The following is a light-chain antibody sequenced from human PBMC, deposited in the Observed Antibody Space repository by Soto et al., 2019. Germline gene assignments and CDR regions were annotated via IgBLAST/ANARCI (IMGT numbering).Light chain of an antibody. V-gene: IGKV3-20*01. CDR2: GAS. Sequence: EIVLTQSPGTLSLSPGERASLSCRTGQSVSSTYLAWYQQKPGQAPRLLIYGASNRATGIPNRFSGSGSGTDFTLTITRLEPEDFAVYYCQQYGSSLVTFGQGTRLEI. J-gene: IGKJ5*01. CDR1: QSVSSTY. CDR3: QQYGSSLVT.